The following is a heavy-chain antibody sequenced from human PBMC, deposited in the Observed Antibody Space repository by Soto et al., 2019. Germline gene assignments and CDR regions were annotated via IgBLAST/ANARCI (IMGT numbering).Heavy chain of an antibody. CDR1: GYTFPSYG. D-gene: IGHD1-26*01. J-gene: IGHJ4*02. Sequence: QVQLVQSGAEVKKPGASVKVSCKASGYTFPSYGISWVRQAPGQGLEWQGWISAYNGNTNYAQTPQGRGTITTDTSTSTAYMELTSLRSDDTAVYYCARDHSGNPFYWGQGTLVTVSS. V-gene: IGHV1-18*01. CDR2: ISAYNGNT. CDR3: ARDHSGNPFY.